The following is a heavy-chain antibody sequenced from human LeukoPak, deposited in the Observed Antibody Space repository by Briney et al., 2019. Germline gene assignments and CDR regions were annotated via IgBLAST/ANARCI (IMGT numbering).Heavy chain of an antibody. CDR1: GFLFGSHA. V-gene: IGHV3-23*01. CDR3: ARDPGGYFDY. CDR2: ISGSGGST. Sequence: PGGSLRLSCAASGFLFGSHAMNWVRQAPGKGLEWVSGISGSGGSTYYADFVKGRFTISRGNSKNTLFLQMNSLRPEDTAVYFWARDPGGYFDYWGQGTLVTVSS. J-gene: IGHJ4*02. D-gene: IGHD3-10*01.